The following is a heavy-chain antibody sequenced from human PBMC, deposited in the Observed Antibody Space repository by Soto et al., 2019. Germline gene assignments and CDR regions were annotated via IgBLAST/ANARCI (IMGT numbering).Heavy chain of an antibody. Sequence: ASVKASCKASGYTFTSYGISWVRQAPGQGLEWMGWISAYNGNTNYAQKLQGRVTMTTDTSTSTAYMELRSLRSDDTAVYYCARSAGYCSGGSCYSWVDLDYWGQGTLVTVSS. CDR1: GYTFTSYG. CDR3: ARSAGYCSGGSCYSWVDLDY. J-gene: IGHJ4*02. CDR2: ISAYNGNT. V-gene: IGHV1-18*01. D-gene: IGHD2-15*01.